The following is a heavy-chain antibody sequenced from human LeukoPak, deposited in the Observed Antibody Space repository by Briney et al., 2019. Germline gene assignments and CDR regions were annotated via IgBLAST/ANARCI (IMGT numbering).Heavy chain of an antibody. CDR2: ISSDGSST. V-gene: IGHV3-74*01. J-gene: IGHJ2*01. Sequence: GGSLRLSCAASGFTFSSYWMHWVRQAPGKGLVWVSRISSDGSSTSYADSVKGRFTISRDNAKNTLYLQMNSLRAEDTAVYYCARGGSYSSSPNWYFDLWGRGTLVTVSS. CDR3: ARGGSYSSSPNWYFDL. CDR1: GFTFSSYW. D-gene: IGHD6-13*01.